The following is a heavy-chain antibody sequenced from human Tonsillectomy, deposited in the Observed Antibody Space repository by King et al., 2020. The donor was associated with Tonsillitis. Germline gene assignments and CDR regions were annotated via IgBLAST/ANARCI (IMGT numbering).Heavy chain of an antibody. CDR3: AGEITMVRGPIEYYGMDV. J-gene: IGHJ6*02. D-gene: IGHD3-10*01. CDR1: GFIFSSYA. Sequence: VQLVESGGGVVQPGRSLRLSCAASGFIFSSYAMHWVRQAPGKGLEWVVVISYDGSNKYYADSVKGRFTISRDNSKNTLYLQMHSLRAEDTAVYYCAGEITMVRGPIEYYGMDVWGQGTTVTVSS. CDR2: ISYDGSNK. V-gene: IGHV3-30*04.